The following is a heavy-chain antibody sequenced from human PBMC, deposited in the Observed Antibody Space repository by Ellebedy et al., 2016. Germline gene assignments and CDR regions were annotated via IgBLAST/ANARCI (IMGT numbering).Heavy chain of an antibody. CDR2: IRSDGSST. CDR1: GFTFSSSW. CDR3: ARGLGYSVS. V-gene: IGHV3-74*01. Sequence: GESLKISXAAPGFTFSSSWMHWIRQVPGKGLVWVSRIRSDGSSTSYADSVKGRFTISRDNAKNTLFLQMNSLRAEDTAVYYCARGLGYSVSWGQGTLVTVSP. D-gene: IGHD6-13*01. J-gene: IGHJ4*02.